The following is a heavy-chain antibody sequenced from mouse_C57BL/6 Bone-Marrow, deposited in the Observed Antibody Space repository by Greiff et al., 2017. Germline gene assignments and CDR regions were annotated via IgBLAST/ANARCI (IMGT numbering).Heavy chain of an antibody. J-gene: IGHJ2*01. CDR1: GYTFTGYW. CDR3: AREGDGVYFDY. Sequence: QVQLQQSGAELMKPGASVKLSCKATGYTFTGYWIEWVKQRPGHGLEWIGEILPGRGSTNYNEKVKGKATFTADTSSNTAYMQLSSLTTADSAIYYCAREGDGVYFDYWGQGTTLTVSS. V-gene: IGHV1-9*01. CDR2: ILPGRGST.